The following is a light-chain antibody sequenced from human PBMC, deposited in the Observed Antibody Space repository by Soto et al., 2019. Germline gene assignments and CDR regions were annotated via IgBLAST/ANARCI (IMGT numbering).Light chain of an antibody. CDR3: QQRSNWPLT. J-gene: IGKJ4*01. V-gene: IGKV3-11*01. Sequence: EIVLTQSPVALSLSPGERATLSCRASQNISSSLAWYQQKPGQAPRLLISDASNRATGFPARFSGSGSGTDFTLTSSSLEPEDFAVYYCQQRSNWPLTFGGGTKVEI. CDR2: DAS. CDR1: QNISSS.